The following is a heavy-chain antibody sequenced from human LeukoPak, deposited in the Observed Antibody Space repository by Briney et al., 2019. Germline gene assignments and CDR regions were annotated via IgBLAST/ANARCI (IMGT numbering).Heavy chain of an antibody. Sequence: PGGSLRLSCAASGFTFSSYWMHWVRQAPGKGLVWVSRINTDGSSTSYADSVKGRFTISRDNAKNTLYLQMNSLRAEDTAVYYCARSTPEYLRNDYSNYEVAGLGIWGQGTMVTVSS. D-gene: IGHD4-11*01. CDR3: ARSTPEYLRNDYSNYEVAGLGI. CDR1: GFTFSSYW. J-gene: IGHJ3*02. V-gene: IGHV3-74*01. CDR2: INTDGSST.